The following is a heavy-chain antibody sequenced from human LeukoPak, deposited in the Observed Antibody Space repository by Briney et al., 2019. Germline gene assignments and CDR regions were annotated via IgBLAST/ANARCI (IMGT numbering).Heavy chain of an antibody. CDR1: GYTFTSNY. Sequence: GASVKVSCKAFGYTFTSNYMHWVRQAPGQGPEWMGVISPSGGSTTYAQKFQGRVTLTRDMSTSTDYLELSSLRSEDTAVYYCARDQGAGTGCVDPWGQGTLVTVSS. CDR3: ARDQGAGTGCVDP. D-gene: IGHD6-13*01. J-gene: IGHJ5*02. V-gene: IGHV1-46*01. CDR2: ISPSGGST.